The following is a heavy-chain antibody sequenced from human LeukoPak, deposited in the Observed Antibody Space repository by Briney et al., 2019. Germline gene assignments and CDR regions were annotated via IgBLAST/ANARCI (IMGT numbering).Heavy chain of an antibody. CDR2: INWNGGGT. V-gene: IGHV3-20*04. Sequence: GGSLRLSCAASGFIFNDYGMSWVRQAPGKGLEWVSGINWNGGGTGYADSVKGRFTISRDNAKNSLYLQMNSLRAEDTALYYCARGGGGSSANYYFYYMDVRGKGTTVTVSS. CDR3: ARGGGGSSANYYFYYMDV. D-gene: IGHD6-6*01. CDR1: GFIFNDYG. J-gene: IGHJ6*03.